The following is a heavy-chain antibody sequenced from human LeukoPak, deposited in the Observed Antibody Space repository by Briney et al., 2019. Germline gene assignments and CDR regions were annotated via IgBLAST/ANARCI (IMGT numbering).Heavy chain of an antibody. Sequence: PSQTLSLTCTVSGDSISSGGYYWGWVRQHPGKGLEWIGHIYYSGSTYYNPTPQSRLTISVDTSKNEFSLKMTSVTAADTAVYYCARDFLDYGFDAFDIWGPGTMVTVSS. V-gene: IGHV4-31*03. D-gene: IGHD4-17*01. CDR3: ARDFLDYGFDAFDI. CDR2: IYYSGST. J-gene: IGHJ3*02. CDR1: GDSISSGGYY.